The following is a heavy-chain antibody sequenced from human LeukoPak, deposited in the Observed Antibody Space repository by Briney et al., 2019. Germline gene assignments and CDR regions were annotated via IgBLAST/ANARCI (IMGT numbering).Heavy chain of an antibody. CDR2: IWYDGSNK. CDR1: GFTFSSYG. CDR3: ARDKAETYYYGSGSYYGIDP. D-gene: IGHD3-10*01. Sequence: GGSLRLSCAASGFTFSSYGMHWDRQAPGKGLEWVAVIWYDGSNKYYADSVKGRFTISRDNSKNTLYLQMSSLRAEDTAVYYCARDKAETYYYGSGSYYGIDPWGQGTLVTVSS. V-gene: IGHV3-33*01. J-gene: IGHJ5*02.